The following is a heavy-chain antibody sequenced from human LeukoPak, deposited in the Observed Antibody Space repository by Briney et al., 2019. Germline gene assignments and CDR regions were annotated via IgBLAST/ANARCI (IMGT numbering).Heavy chain of an antibody. D-gene: IGHD1-26*01. CDR1: GFTVGSTY. V-gene: IGHV3-53*01. Sequence: GGSLRLSCAASGFTVGSTYMSWVRQAPGKGLEWVSVLYSSFSTYYADSAKGRFTISRDNSKNTLYLEMNSLRAEDTAVYYCARAQTSGSFRFDDWGQGTLVTVSS. CDR2: LYSSFST. J-gene: IGHJ4*02. CDR3: ARAQTSGSFRFDD.